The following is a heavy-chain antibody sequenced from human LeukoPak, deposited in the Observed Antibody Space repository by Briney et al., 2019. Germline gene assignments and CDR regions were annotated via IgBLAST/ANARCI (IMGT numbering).Heavy chain of an antibody. V-gene: IGHV1-2*02. CDR1: GYTFTGCY. Sequence: ASVKVSCKASGYTFTGCYMHWVRQAPGQGHEWMGWINPNSGGTNYAQKFQGRVTMTRDTSISTAYMELSRLRSDDTAVYYCARDGGYYYDSSGNFDYWGQGTLVTVSS. CDR3: ARDGGYYYDSSGNFDY. J-gene: IGHJ4*02. D-gene: IGHD3-22*01. CDR2: INPNSGGT.